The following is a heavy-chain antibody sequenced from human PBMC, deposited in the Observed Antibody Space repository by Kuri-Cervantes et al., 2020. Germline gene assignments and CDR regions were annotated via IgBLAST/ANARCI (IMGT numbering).Heavy chain of an antibody. CDR1: GYTFTYRY. J-gene: IGHJ5*02. CDR3: ARDTYSSSSWFDP. CDR2: ITPFNGNT. V-gene: IGHV1-45*02. D-gene: IGHD6-6*01. Sequence: SVKVSCKASGYTFTYRYLHWVRQAPGQALEWMGWITPFNGNTNYAQKFQDRVTITRDRSMSTAYMELSSLRSDDTAVYYCARDTYSSSSWFDPWGQGTLVTVSS.